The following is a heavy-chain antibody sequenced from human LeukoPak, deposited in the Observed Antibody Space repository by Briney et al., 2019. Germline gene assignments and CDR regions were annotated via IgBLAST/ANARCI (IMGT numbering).Heavy chain of an antibody. J-gene: IGHJ4*02. D-gene: IGHD2-8*01. Sequence: GRSLRLSCAASGFTFSSYWMSWVRQAPGKGLEWVANIKQDGSEKYYVDSVKGRFTISRDNAKNSLYLQMNSLRAEDTAVYYCARDIVLMVYATYYFDYWGQGTLVTVSS. CDR2: IKQDGSEK. V-gene: IGHV3-7*01. CDR3: ARDIVLMVYATYYFDY. CDR1: GFTFSSYW.